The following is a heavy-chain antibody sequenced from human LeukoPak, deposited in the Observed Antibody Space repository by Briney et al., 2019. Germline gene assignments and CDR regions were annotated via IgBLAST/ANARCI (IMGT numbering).Heavy chain of an antibody. CDR1: GGSFSGYY. D-gene: IGHD1-26*01. CDR3: ARAGASAY. Sequence: SETLSLTYALYGGSFSGYYWSWIRHHPGKGLECIGEINHSGGTNYSPSLKGGVTISVATSKKQFSLKLTSWTPRNTACISLARAGASAYWGQGTRVTVSA. CDR2: INHSGGT. V-gene: IGHV4-34*01. J-gene: IGHJ4*02.